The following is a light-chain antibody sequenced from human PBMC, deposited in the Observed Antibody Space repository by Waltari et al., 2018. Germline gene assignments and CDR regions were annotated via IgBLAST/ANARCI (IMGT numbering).Light chain of an antibody. CDR3: CSYAGSSTYV. CDR2: EGS. Sequence: QSALTQPASVSGSPGQSITISCTGTSSDVGRNNLVSWYQQHPGKAPKLMIYEGSKRPSGVSNRFSGSKSGNTASLTISGLQADDEADYYCCSYAGSSTYVFGTGTKVTVL. V-gene: IGLV2-23*01. J-gene: IGLJ1*01. CDR1: SSDVGRNNL.